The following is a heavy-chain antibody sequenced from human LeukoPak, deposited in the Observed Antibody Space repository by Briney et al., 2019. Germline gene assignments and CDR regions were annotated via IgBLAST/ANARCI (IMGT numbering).Heavy chain of an antibody. CDR2: IGTAGDT. CDR3: ARVLSGHGAFDI. D-gene: IGHD2-15*01. V-gene: IGHV3-13*04. CDR1: GFTFSTYD. J-gene: IGHJ3*02. Sequence: PGGSLRLSCAASGFTFSTYDMHWVRQGTGKGLEWVSAIGTAGDTYYPDSVKGRFTISRDNAKNSLYLQMNSLRAGDTAVYYCARVLSGHGAFDIWGQGTMVTVSS.